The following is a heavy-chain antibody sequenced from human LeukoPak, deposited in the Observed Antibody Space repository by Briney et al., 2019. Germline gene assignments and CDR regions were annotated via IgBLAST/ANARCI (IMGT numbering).Heavy chain of an antibody. CDR3: TRGAGWLIDY. V-gene: IGHV4-61*08. Sequence: PSETLSLTCTVSGGSIDSGDDYWSWIRQPPGKGLEWIGYFHNSGTSTYNPSLKSRVTISADTSKNQFSLKLNSLTTADTAVYYCTRGAGWLIDYWGQGILVTVSS. J-gene: IGHJ4*02. CDR1: GGSIDSGDDY. D-gene: IGHD3-16*01. CDR2: FHNSGTS.